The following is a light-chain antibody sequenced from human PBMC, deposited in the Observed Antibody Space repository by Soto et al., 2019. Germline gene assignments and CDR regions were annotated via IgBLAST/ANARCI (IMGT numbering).Light chain of an antibody. CDR1: QSILDRSKNKYY. J-gene: IGKJ1*01. V-gene: IGKV4-1*01. CDR2: WAS. Sequence: DIVMTQSPDSLAVSLGEMATFNCKSSQSILDRSKNKYYLAWYQQKSGQPPKLLIYWASLRESGVPDRFTGSGSGTDFTLTISRLQAEDVAVYYCQQYFNSPWTFGQCTKVEI. CDR3: QQYFNSPWT.